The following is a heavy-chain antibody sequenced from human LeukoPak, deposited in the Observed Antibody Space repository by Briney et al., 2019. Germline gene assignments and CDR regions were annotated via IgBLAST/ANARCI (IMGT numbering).Heavy chain of an antibody. CDR1: GGSISSGDYY. D-gene: IGHD3-3*01. V-gene: IGHV4-30-4*08. CDR3: ARENFYYDFWSGYYTPRGYGAFDI. CDR2: IYYSGST. J-gene: IGHJ3*02. Sequence: SETLSLTCTVSGGSISSGDYYWSWIRQPPGKGLEWLGYIYYSGSTYYNPSLKSRVTISVDTSKNQFSLKLSSVTAADTAVYYCARENFYYDFWSGYYTPRGYGAFDIWGQGTMVTVSS.